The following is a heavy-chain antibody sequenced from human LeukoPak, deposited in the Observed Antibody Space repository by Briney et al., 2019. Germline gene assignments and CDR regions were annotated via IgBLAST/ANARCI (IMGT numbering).Heavy chain of an antibody. CDR3: ATSGLYYYDSSGYPY. Sequence: ASVKVSCKVSGYTLTELSMHWLRQAPGKGLEWMGGFDPEDGETIYAQKFQGRVTMTEDTSTDTAYMELSSLRSEDTAVYYCATSGLYYYDSSGYPYWGHGEPVTVSS. J-gene: IGHJ4*03. CDR1: GYTLTELS. V-gene: IGHV1-24*01. D-gene: IGHD3-22*01. CDR2: FDPEDGET.